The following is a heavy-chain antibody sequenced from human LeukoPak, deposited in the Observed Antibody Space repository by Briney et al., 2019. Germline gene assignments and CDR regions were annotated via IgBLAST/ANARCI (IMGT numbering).Heavy chain of an antibody. CDR3: ARAVSS. D-gene: IGHD3-16*02. CDR2: ISYDGSNK. V-gene: IGHV3-30-3*01. J-gene: IGHJ4*02. CDR1: GFTFSSYA. Sequence: PGGSLRLSCAASGFTFSSYAMSWVRQAPGKGLEWVAVISYDGSNKYYADSVKGRFTISRDNSKNTLYLQMNSLRAEDTAVYYCARAVSSWGQGTLVTVSS.